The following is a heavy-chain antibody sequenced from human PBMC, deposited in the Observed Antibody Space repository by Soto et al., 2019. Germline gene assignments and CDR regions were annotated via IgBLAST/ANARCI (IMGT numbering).Heavy chain of an antibody. CDR2: ISSASSYI. Sequence: EVQVVESVGGLVKPGGSLRLSCAASGLTFSTSTMNWVRQAPGKGLEWVSSISSASSYIYYADSVKGRFTISRDNAKNSLYLQMNSLRAEDTAVYYCARGVRYGDYWGQGTLVTVSS. D-gene: IGHD5-18*01. CDR3: ARGVRYGDY. J-gene: IGHJ4*02. V-gene: IGHV3-21*01. CDR1: GLTFSTST.